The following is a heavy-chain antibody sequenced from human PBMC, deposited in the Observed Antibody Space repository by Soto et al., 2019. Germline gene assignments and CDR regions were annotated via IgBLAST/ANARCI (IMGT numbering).Heavy chain of an antibody. CDR1: GYTFTSYA. Sequence: ASVKVSCKASGYTFTSYAMHWVRQAPGQRLEWMGWINAGNGNTKYSQKFQGRVTITRDTSASTAYMELSSLRSEDTAVYYCARDLAGYCISTSCYAYYGMDVWGQGTTVTVSS. CDR2: INAGNGNT. V-gene: IGHV1-3*01. CDR3: ARDLAGYCISTSCYAYYGMDV. D-gene: IGHD2-2*01. J-gene: IGHJ6*02.